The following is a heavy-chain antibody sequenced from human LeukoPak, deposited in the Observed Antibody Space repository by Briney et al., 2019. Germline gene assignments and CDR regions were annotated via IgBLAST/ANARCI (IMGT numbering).Heavy chain of an antibody. J-gene: IGHJ4*02. V-gene: IGHV5-51*01. CDR3: ARRTVNLYYFDY. D-gene: IGHD4-17*01. Sequence: RQSLQSSCQGSAYSFTNSWIGWVRQMTGKGLEWMGIIYPGDSDTRYSPSFQGQVTISADKSISTAYLQWSSLKASDTAMYYCARRTVNLYYFDYWGQGTLVTVSS. CDR1: AYSFTNSW. CDR2: IYPGDSDT.